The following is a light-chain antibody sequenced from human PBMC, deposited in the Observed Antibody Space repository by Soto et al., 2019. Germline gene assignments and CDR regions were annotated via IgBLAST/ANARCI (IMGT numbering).Light chain of an antibody. CDR1: QGISSY. CDR2: AAS. J-gene: IGKJ4*01. Sequence: DIPLTQSPSFLSASEGDRVTITCRASQGISSYLAWYQQEPGRAPKLLIYAASTLQSGVPSRFSGSGSGTEFTLTISSLQPEDFATYYCQQLNSHPPTFGGGTKVEIK. CDR3: QQLNSHPPT. V-gene: IGKV1-9*01.